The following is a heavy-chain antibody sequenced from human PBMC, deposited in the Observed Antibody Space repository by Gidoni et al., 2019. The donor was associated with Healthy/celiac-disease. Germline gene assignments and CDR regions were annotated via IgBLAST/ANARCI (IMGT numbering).Heavy chain of an antibody. Sequence: QVQLQQWGAGLLKPSETLSLTCAVYGGSFSGYYWSWLRQPPGKGLEWIGEINHSGSTNYNPSLKSRVTISVDTSKNQFSLKLSSVTAADTAVYYCARGPTRDYYDSSGLDYWGQGTLVTVSS. D-gene: IGHD3-22*01. J-gene: IGHJ4*02. CDR3: ARGPTRDYYDSSGLDY. V-gene: IGHV4-34*01. CDR2: INHSGST. CDR1: GGSFSGYY.